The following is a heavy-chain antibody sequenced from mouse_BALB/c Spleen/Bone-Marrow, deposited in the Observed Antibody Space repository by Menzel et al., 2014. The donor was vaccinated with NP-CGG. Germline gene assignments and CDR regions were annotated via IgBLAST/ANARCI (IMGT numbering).Heavy chain of an antibody. J-gene: IGHJ4*01. V-gene: IGHV1-63*02. CDR3: ARPPSRYDEGLYAMDY. Sequence: VQLQQSGAVLVRPGTSVKISCKASGYTFTNYWLVWVKQRPGHGLDWIGDIYPGGGYSNYNEKFKGKATLTADTSSSTAYMQLSSLTSEESAVYFCARPPSRYDEGLYAMDYWGQGTSVTVSS. D-gene: IGHD2-14*01. CDR1: GYTFTNYW. CDR2: IYPGGGYS.